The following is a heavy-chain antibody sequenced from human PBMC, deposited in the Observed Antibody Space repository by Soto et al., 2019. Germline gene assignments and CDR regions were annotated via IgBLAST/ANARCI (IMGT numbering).Heavy chain of an antibody. CDR2: ISWNSGSI. CDR1: GFTFDDYA. D-gene: IGHD4-17*01. Sequence: EVQLVESGGGLVQPGRSLRLSCAASGFTFDDYAMHWVRQAPGKGLEWVSGISWNSGSIGYADSVKGRFTISRDNAKNSLYLQMNSLRAEDTALYYCAKWDDYGDRKEAFDIWGQGTMVNVSS. V-gene: IGHV3-9*01. CDR3: AKWDDYGDRKEAFDI. J-gene: IGHJ3*02.